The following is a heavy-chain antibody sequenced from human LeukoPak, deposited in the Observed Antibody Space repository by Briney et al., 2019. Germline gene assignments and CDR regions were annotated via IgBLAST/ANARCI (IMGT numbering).Heavy chain of an antibody. CDR2: INSDESST. CDR1: GFTFSTSW. Sequence: PGGSLRLSCAASGFTFSTSWMHWVRQAPGKGLVWVPRINSDESSTNYADSVKGRFTISRDNAKNSLYLQMNSLRAEDTAVYYCARRRYCTNGVCYVYFYFDYWGQGTLVTVSS. V-gene: IGHV3-74*01. J-gene: IGHJ4*02. CDR3: ARRRYCTNGVCYVYFYFDY. D-gene: IGHD2-8*01.